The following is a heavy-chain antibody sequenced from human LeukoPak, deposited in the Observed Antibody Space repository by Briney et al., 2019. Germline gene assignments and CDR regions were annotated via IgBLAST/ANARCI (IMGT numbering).Heavy chain of an antibody. CDR2: IGPRGDIK. V-gene: IGHV3-23*01. CDR3: AQDLAWIRFDN. Sequence: GGSLRLSCAASGFTFSTHSMNWVRQAPGKGLEWVSGIGPRGDIKYYADSVKGRFTISRDNSKNTVYLQMDSLRLEDAAIYYCAQDLAWIRFDNWGQGTLVTVSS. D-gene: IGHD5-12*01. J-gene: IGHJ4*02. CDR1: GFTFSTHS.